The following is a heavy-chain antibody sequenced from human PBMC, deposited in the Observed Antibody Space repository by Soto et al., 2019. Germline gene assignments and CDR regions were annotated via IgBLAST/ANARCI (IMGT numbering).Heavy chain of an antibody. CDR3: ARVEGFGELPVGGVRYYFDY. V-gene: IGHV4-31*03. CDR2: IYYSGST. D-gene: IGHD3-10*01. CDR1: GGSISSGGYY. Sequence: QVQLQESGPGLVKPSQTLSLTCTVSGGSISSGGYYWSWIRQHPGKGLEWIGYIYYSGSTYYNPSLKSRVTISVDTSKNQFSLKLSSVTAADTAVYYCARVEGFGELPVGGVRYYFDYWGQGTLVTVSS. J-gene: IGHJ4*02.